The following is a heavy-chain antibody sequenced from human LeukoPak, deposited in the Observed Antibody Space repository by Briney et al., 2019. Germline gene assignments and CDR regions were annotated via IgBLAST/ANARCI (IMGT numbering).Heavy chain of an antibody. V-gene: IGHV1-2*04. CDR2: INPNSGGT. CDR3: ARDYCSSTSCYGGGNWFDP. D-gene: IGHD2-2*01. Sequence: APVKVSCKASGYTFTGYYMHRVRQAPGQGLEWMGWINPNSGGTNYAQKFQGWVTMTRDTSISTAYMELSRLRSDDTAVYYCARDYCSSTSCYGGGNWFDPWGQGTLVTVSS. J-gene: IGHJ5*02. CDR1: GYTFTGYY.